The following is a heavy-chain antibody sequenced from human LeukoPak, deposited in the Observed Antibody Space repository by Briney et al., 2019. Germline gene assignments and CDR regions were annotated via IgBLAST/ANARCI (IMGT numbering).Heavy chain of an antibody. CDR2: ISYDGSNK. V-gene: IGHV3-30*03. Sequence: PGGSLRLSCAASGFTFSSYGMHWVRQAPGKGLEWVAVISYDGSNKYYADSVKGRFTISRDNSKNTLYLQMYSLRVEDTAVYYCASGSYYYGSENYYKGVAYWGQGTLVTVSS. J-gene: IGHJ4*02. CDR1: GFTFSSYG. D-gene: IGHD3-10*01. CDR3: ASGSYYYGSENYYKGVAY.